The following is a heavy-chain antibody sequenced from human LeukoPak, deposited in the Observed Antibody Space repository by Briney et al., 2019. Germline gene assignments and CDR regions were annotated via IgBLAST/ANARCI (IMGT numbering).Heavy chain of an antibody. CDR2: IYYSGST. J-gene: IGHJ4*02. CDR3: ARDLGPGIVATMGVDY. V-gene: IGHV4-39*07. CDR1: GGSISSSSYF. Sequence: SETLSLTCTGSGGSISSSSYFWGWIRQPPGKGLEWIGSIYYSGSTYYNPSLKTRVTISVDTSKNQFSLKLSSVTAADTAVYYCARDLGPGIVATMGVDYWGQGTLVTVSS. D-gene: IGHD5-12*01.